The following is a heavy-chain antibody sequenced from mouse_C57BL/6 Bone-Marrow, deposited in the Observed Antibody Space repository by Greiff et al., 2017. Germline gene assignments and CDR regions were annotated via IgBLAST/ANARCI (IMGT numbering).Heavy chain of an antibody. CDR3: ARLVAPFDAMDY. V-gene: IGHV1-26*01. J-gene: IGHJ4*01. CDR2: INPNNGST. D-gene: IGHD1-1*01. Sequence: EVQLQQSGPELVKPGASVKISCKASGYTFTDYYMNWVKQSHGKSLEWIGDINPNNGSTSYNQKFKGKDTLTVAKSSSTAYMELRSLTSEDSAGYYCARLVAPFDAMDYWGQGTSVTVSS. CDR1: GYTFTDYY.